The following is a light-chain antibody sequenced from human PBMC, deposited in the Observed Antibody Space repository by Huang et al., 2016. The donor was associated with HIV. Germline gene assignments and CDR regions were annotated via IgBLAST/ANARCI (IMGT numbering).Light chain of an antibody. Sequence: EIVMTQSPATLSVSPGERAPLSCRASQNINTNLAWYQQKPGQAPRLLIYGASTRATGIPTRFSGSGSGTHFTLTITSLQSGDFAVYFCQQYNNWPPWTFGQGTKVDIK. CDR1: QNINTN. CDR2: GAS. V-gene: IGKV3-15*01. CDR3: QQYNNWPPWT. J-gene: IGKJ1*01.